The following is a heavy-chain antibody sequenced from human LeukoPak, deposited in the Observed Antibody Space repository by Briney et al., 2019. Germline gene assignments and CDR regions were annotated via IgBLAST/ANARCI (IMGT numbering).Heavy chain of an antibody. CDR1: GGTFSSYA. CDR2: IIPMFGTT. V-gene: IGHV1-69*13. Sequence: SVKVSCKASGGTFSSYAITWVRQAPGQGLEWMGGIIPMFGTTNFAQKFQGRVTITADESTSTAYMELSSLRSEDTAVYYCAGGVARKHYYDSSGYLEYFQHWGQGTLVTVSS. J-gene: IGHJ1*01. CDR3: AGGVARKHYYDSSGYLEYFQH. D-gene: IGHD3-22*01.